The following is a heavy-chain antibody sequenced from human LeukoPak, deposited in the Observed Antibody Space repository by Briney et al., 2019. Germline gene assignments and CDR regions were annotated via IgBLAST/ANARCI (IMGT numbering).Heavy chain of an antibody. Sequence: GYLRLYCAASRFTLGDYAMHSARQAPGKGLEWVSLIRADGGRTYYADSVNGRFTISRDNSKNPLYLQMNSLRTDDTALYYCATWPFYHGLDVWGQGSTVTVSS. CDR1: RFTLGDYA. D-gene: IGHD2/OR15-2a*01. CDR3: ATWPFYHGLDV. V-gene: IGHV3-43*02. CDR2: IRADGGRT. J-gene: IGHJ6*02.